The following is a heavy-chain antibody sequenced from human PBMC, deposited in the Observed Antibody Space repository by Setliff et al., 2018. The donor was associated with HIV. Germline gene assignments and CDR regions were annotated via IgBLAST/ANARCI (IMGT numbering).Heavy chain of an antibody. Sequence: SETLSLTCAVSGDSVSGPNYNWGWIRQPPGKGLEWIGTISFRGSTSYNPSLKSRVTISLDTSKSQFSLNLNSVTAADAAVYYCTGPAMAAAGPLEYYYYYGMDVWGQG. V-gene: IGHV4-39*01. J-gene: IGHJ6*02. CDR3: TGPAMAAAGPLEYYYYYGMDV. CDR2: ISFRGST. CDR1: GDSVSGPNYN. D-gene: IGHD6-13*01.